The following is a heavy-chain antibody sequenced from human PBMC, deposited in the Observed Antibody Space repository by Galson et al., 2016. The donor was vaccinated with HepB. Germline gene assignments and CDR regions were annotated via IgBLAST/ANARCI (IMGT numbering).Heavy chain of an antibody. Sequence: SVKVSCKASGGTFGSFAINWVRQAPGQGLEWMGRIIPVLDLPNYAPKFRGRVSISADTSTNTAYMELTSLRSEDTAVYYCARGGDGSTSDYYYYGLDVWGQGTTVTVSS. CDR3: ARGGDGSTSDYYYYGLDV. CDR2: IIPVLDLP. J-gene: IGHJ6*02. CDR1: GGTFGSFA. D-gene: IGHD5-24*01. V-gene: IGHV1-69*04.